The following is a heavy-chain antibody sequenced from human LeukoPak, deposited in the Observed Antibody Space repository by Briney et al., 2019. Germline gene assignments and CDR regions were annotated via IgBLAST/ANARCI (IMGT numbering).Heavy chain of an antibody. CDR1: GFTFSSYA. V-gene: IGHV3-23*01. J-gene: IGHJ4*02. D-gene: IGHD3-9*01. Sequence: GGSLRLSCAASGFTFSSYAMSWVRQAPGKGLEWVSAISGSGGSTYYADSVKGRFTISRDNSKNTLYLQMNSLRAEDTAVYYCAKVDSDYDILTGYHAIDYWGQGTLVTVSS. CDR3: AKVDSDYDILTGYHAIDY. CDR2: ISGSGGST.